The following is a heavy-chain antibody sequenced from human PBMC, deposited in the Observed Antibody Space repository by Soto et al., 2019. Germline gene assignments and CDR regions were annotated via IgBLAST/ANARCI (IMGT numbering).Heavy chain of an antibody. CDR3: ARDSGLPILNFDN. J-gene: IGHJ4*02. CDR2: SSYDGRQT. CDR1: GSTLVGQA. Sequence: PGGSLRPTCEAPGSTLVGQALIRVRRAPGKGREWVAASSYDGRQTLYADSAKGRLNVSKEMSKNTAFLQMNALRHEDTAVYFCARDSGLPILNFDNCGQGTPVTVS. V-gene: IGHV3-30*03. D-gene: IGHD3-10*01.